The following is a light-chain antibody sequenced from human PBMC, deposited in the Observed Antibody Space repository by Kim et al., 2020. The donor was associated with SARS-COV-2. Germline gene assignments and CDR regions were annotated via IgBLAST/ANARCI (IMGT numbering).Light chain of an antibody. CDR2: TVS. V-gene: IGKV1-39*01. Sequence: DIQMTQSPSSLSASVGDRVSITCRASQNIRSYLNWYQQKTGTAPKLLIYTVSNLHSGVPPRFSGSGSGADFTLTISHLQPEDFATYYCQQSYSSPLTFGGGTKVDIK. CDR3: QQSYSSPLT. J-gene: IGKJ4*01. CDR1: QNIRSY.